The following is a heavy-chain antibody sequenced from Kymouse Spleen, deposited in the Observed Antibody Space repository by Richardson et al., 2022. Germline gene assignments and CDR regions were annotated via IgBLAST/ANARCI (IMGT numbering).Heavy chain of an antibody. D-gene: IGHD6-13*01. Sequence: EVQLVESGGGLVQPGGSLKLSCAASGFTFSGSAMHWVRQASGKGLEWVGRIRSKANSYATAYAASVKGRFTISRDDSKNTAYLQMNSLKTEDTAVYYCTRSSSSWSFDYWGQGTLVTVSS. J-gene: IGHJ4*02. V-gene: IGHV3-73*02. CDR1: GFTFSGSA. CDR3: TRSSSSWSFDY. CDR2: IRSKANSYAT.